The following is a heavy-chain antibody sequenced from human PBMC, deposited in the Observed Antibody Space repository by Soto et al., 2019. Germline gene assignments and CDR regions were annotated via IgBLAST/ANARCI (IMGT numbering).Heavy chain of an antibody. CDR2: INHSGST. CDR1: GGSFSGYY. Sequence: SETLSLTCAVYGGSFSGYYWSWIRQPPGKGLEWIGEINHSGSTNYNPSLKSRVTISVDTSKNQFSLKLSSVTAADTAVYYCARANQLELRPSLDYWGQGTLVTVSS. J-gene: IGHJ4*02. V-gene: IGHV4-34*01. CDR3: ARANQLELRPSLDY. D-gene: IGHD1-7*01.